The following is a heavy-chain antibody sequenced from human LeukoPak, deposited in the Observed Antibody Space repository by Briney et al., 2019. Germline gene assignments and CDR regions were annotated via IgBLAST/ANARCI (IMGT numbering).Heavy chain of an antibody. V-gene: IGHV3-30*04. CDR3: ARSNYYDSRSWGFDI. CDR2: ISYDGTNK. Sequence: GRSLRLSCAASGFTFSSYAMHWVRQAPGKGLEWVAIISYDGTNKYYADSVKGRFTISRDNSKNTLFLQMNSLRAEDTAVYYCARSNYYDSRSWGFDIWGQGTMVTVSS. J-gene: IGHJ3*02. CDR1: GFTFSSYA. D-gene: IGHD3-22*01.